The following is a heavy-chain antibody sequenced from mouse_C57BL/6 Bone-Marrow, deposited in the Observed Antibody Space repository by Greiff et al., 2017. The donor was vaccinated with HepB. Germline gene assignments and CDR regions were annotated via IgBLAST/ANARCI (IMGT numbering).Heavy chain of an antibody. CDR1: GYTFTSYW. D-gene: IGHD2-4*01. CDR3: AFYDYDYFDY. V-gene: IGHV1-50*01. Sequence: VQLQQPGAELVKPGASVKLSCKASGYTFTSYWMQWVKQRPGQGLEWIGEIDPSDSYTNYNQKFKGKATLTVDTSSSTAYMQLSSLTSEDSAVYYCAFYDYDYFDYGGRGTTLTVSS. CDR2: IDPSDSYT. J-gene: IGHJ2*01.